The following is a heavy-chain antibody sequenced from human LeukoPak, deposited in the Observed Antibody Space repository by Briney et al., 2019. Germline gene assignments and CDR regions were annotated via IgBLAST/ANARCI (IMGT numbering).Heavy chain of an antibody. D-gene: IGHD3-10*01. CDR3: AKASLWFGELSGDFDY. Sequence: GGSLRLSCAASGFTFDDYTMHWVRQAPGKGLEWVSLISWDGGSTYYADSVKGRFTISRDNSKNTLYLQMNSLRAEDTAVYYCAKASLWFGELSGDFDYWGQGTLVTVSS. CDR2: ISWDGGST. J-gene: IGHJ4*02. V-gene: IGHV3-43*01. CDR1: GFTFDDYT.